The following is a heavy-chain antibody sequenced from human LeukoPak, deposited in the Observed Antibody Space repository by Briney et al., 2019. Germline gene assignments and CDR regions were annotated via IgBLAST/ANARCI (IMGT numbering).Heavy chain of an antibody. CDR3: ARDQYYDILTGLNYYYYYGMAV. J-gene: IGHJ6*02. CDR2: IYTSGST. D-gene: IGHD3-9*01. Sequence: SETLSLTCTVSGGSISSYYWSWIRQPAGKGLEWIGRIYTSGSTNYNPSLKSRVTMSVDTSKNQFSLKLSSVTAADTAVYYCARDQYYDILTGLNYYYYYGMAVWGQGTTVTVSS. V-gene: IGHV4-4*07. CDR1: GGSISSYY.